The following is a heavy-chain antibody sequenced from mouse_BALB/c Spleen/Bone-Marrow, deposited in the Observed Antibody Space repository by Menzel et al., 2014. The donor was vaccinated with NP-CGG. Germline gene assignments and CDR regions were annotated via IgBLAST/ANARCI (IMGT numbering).Heavy chain of an antibody. CDR1: GYTFSSYW. CDR3: ARWHYGNYYCAMDY. CDR2: ILPGSGSF. Sequence: QVQLQQSGAELMKPGASVKISCKATGYTFSSYWLEWVIQRPGHGLEWIGEILPGSGSFNYNEKFKGKATFTADTSSNIAYMQLSSLTSEDSAVYYCARWHYGNYYCAMDYWGQGTSVTVSS. J-gene: IGHJ4*01. D-gene: IGHD2-1*01. V-gene: IGHV1-9*01.